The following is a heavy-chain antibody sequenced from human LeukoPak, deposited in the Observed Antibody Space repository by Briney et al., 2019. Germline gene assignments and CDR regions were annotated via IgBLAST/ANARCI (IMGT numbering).Heavy chain of an antibody. J-gene: IGHJ4*02. Sequence: PGGSLRLSCAASGFTFSSYAMSWVRQAPGKGLEWVSVIYSGGSTYYADSVKGRFTISRDNSKNTLYLQMNSLRAEDTAVYYCARAGPDRVYWGQGTLVTVSS. CDR3: ARAGPDRVY. D-gene: IGHD1-14*01. CDR2: IYSGGST. CDR1: GFTFSSYA. V-gene: IGHV3-66*01.